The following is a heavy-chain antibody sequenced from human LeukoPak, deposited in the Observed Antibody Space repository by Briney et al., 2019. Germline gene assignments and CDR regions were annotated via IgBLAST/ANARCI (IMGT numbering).Heavy chain of an antibody. CDR1: GGSISSYY. D-gene: IGHD3-3*01. CDR2: IYTSGTT. V-gene: IGHV4-4*07. CDR3: ARDDFWSGYYDY. J-gene: IGHJ4*02. Sequence: SETLSLTCTVSGGSISSYYWSWIRQPVGKGLEWIGRIYTSGTTNYNPSLKSRVTISVDTSKNQFSLKLSTVTAADTAVYYCARDDFWSGYYDYWGQGTLVTVSS.